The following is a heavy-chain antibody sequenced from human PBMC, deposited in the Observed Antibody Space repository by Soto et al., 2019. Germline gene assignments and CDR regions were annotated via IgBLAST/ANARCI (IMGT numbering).Heavy chain of an antibody. J-gene: IGHJ4*02. CDR3: ARETPTGSSWWYYFDY. Sequence: PSETLSLTCTVSGGSVSSGSYYWSWIRQPPGKGLEWIGYIYYSGSTNYNPSLKSRVTISVDTSKNQFSLKLSPVTAADTAVYYCARETPTGSSWWYYFDYWGQGTLVTVSS. CDR2: IYYSGST. D-gene: IGHD6-13*01. V-gene: IGHV4-61*01. CDR1: GGSVSSGSYY.